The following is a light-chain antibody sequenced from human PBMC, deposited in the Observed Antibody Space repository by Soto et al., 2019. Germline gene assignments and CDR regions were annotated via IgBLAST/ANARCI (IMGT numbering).Light chain of an antibody. Sequence: DIQMTQSPSSLSASVGDSVTITCRASQTINKYLNWYQHKPGKPPKLLVFAASSLQTGVPTGFSGSGAGTYFTLTINNLQYEDFATYYCQQSYAIPGTFGRGTRVEIK. V-gene: IGKV1-39*01. CDR3: QQSYAIPGT. CDR1: QTINKY. J-gene: IGKJ1*01. CDR2: AAS.